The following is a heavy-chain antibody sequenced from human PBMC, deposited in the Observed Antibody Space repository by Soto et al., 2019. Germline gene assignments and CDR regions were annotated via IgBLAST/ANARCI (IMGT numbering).Heavy chain of an antibody. CDR3: ARDVYNYYDSSGPSY. J-gene: IGHJ1*01. D-gene: IGHD3-22*01. CDR1: GYTFTSYG. Sequence: ASVKVSCKASGYTFTSYGISWVRQAPGQGLEWMGWISAYNGNTNYAQKLQGRVTMTTDTSTSTAYMELRSLRSDDTAVYYCARDVYNYYDSSGPSYRGQGPMVTVSS. V-gene: IGHV1-18*04. CDR2: ISAYNGNT.